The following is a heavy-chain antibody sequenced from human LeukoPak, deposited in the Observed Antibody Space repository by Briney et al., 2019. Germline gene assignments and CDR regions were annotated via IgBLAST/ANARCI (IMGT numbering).Heavy chain of an antibody. Sequence: AGGSLRLSSAASGFTFSNAWMSWVRQAPGKGLEWVGRIKSKTDGGTTDYAAPVKGRFTISRDDSKNTLYLQMNSLKTEDTAVYYCTTCIAAVNFDYWGQGTLVTVSS. CDR1: GFTFSNAW. CDR3: TTCIAAVNFDY. V-gene: IGHV3-15*01. CDR2: IKSKTDGGTT. D-gene: IGHD6-13*01. J-gene: IGHJ4*02.